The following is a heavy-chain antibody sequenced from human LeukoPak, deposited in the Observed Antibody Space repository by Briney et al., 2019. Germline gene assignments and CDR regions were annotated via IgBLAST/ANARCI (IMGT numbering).Heavy chain of an antibody. CDR3: VKDQQAVAAAYYFDH. V-gene: IGHV3-30*18. CDR2: IAADGKDI. Sequence: GGSLRLSCAASGFIFSRYALHWVRQAPGKGLEWVAVIAADGKDIKYADSVKGRFTISRDNSKSALYLQMNSLRVEDTAVYYCVKDQQAVAAAYYFDHWGQGTPVTVS. J-gene: IGHJ4*02. D-gene: IGHD2-2*01. CDR1: GFIFSRYA.